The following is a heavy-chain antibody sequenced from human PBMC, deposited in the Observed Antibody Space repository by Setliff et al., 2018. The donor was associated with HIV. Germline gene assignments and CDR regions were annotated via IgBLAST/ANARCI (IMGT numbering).Heavy chain of an antibody. Sequence: ASVKVSCKASGYTFTSYGISWVRQAPGQGLEWMGWISAYNGHTNYAQKFQGRVTMTIDTSTSTAYTELRSLGSDDTAVYYCARDVPTYCSSINCYDTMNQNWFDPWGQGTLVTVSS. V-gene: IGHV1-18*01. D-gene: IGHD2-2*01. CDR3: ARDVPTYCSSINCYDTMNQNWFDP. CDR2: ISAYNGHT. J-gene: IGHJ5*02. CDR1: GYTFTSYG.